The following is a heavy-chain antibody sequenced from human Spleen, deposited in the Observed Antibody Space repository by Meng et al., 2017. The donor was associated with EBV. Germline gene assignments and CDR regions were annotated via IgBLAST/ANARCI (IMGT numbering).Heavy chain of an antibody. J-gene: IGHJ4*02. CDR1: GGSIRSSNW. CDR3: ASGVSGDYSRHFDY. V-gene: IGHV4-4*02. D-gene: IGHD2-21*02. CDR2: IYHSGST. Sequence: QVHWQAPGQGLGKLSGPLSLTCAVSGGSIRSSNWWSWVRQPPGKGLEWIGEIYHSGSTNYNPSLKSRVTISVDKSKNQFSLKLSSVTAADTAVYYCASGVSGDYSRHFDYWGQGTLVTVSS.